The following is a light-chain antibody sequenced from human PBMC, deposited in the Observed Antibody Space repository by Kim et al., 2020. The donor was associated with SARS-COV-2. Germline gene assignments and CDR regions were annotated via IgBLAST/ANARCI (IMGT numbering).Light chain of an antibody. CDR2: LNSDGSH. CDR1: SEHSSYA. Sequence: SVKLTCTLSSEHSSYAIAWHQQQPEKGPRYLMKLNSDGSHSKGDGIPDRFSGSSSGAERYLTISSLQSEDEADYYCQTWGTGIRVFGGGTKLTVL. V-gene: IGLV4-69*01. J-gene: IGLJ3*02. CDR3: QTWGTGIRV.